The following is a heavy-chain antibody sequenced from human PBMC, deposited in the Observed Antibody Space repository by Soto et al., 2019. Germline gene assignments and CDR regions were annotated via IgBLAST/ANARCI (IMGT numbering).Heavy chain of an antibody. Sequence: PGGSLRLSCAASGFTFSFTSYWIGWVRQMPGKGLEWMGIVDPGDSDTRYSPSFQGQVTISGDKSINTAYLQWSSLKASDTAMYYCARRAIIVRGVTSYYFDYWGQGTLVTVSS. J-gene: IGHJ4*02. CDR1: GFTFSFTSYW. V-gene: IGHV5-51*01. CDR2: VDPGDSDT. CDR3: ARRAIIVRGVTSYYFDY. D-gene: IGHD3-10*01.